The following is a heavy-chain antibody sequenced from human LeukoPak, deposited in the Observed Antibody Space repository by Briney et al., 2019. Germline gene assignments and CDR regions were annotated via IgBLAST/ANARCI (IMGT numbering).Heavy chain of an antibody. D-gene: IGHD3-16*01. CDR2: IYNIGST. J-gene: IGHJ6*02. CDR1: GGSISSYH. V-gene: IGHV4-59*01. Sequence: RPSETLSLTCTVSGGSISSYHWSWIRQPPGKGLEWIGYIYNIGSTNYNPSFKSRVTISVDTSKNQFSLELSSVTAADTAVYYCARGALNTWYGMDVWGQGTTVTVSS. CDR3: ARGALNTWYGMDV.